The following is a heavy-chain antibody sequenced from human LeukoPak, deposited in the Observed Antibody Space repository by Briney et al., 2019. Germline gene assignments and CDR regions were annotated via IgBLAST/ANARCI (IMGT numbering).Heavy chain of an antibody. CDR3: ARLASYDFWSGYYLNYYYYGMDV. CDR1: GYTFTSYD. J-gene: IGHJ6*02. V-gene: IGHV1-8*01. D-gene: IGHD3-3*01. CDR2: MNPNSGNT. Sequence: ASVKVSCTASGYTFTSYDINWVRQATGQGLEWMGWMNPNSGNTGYSQKFQGRVTMTRNTSISTAYMELSSLRSEDTAVYYCARLASYDFWSGYYLNYYYYGMDVWGQGTTVTVSS.